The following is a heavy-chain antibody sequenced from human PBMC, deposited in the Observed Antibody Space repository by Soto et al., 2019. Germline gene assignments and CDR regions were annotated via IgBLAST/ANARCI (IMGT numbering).Heavy chain of an antibody. J-gene: IGHJ6*02. D-gene: IGHD2-8*01. V-gene: IGHV1-18*01. CDR1: GYTFTRYG. Sequence: QGQLVQSGAEVKMPGASVKVSCKASGYTFTRYGISWVRQAPGQGLEWMGWISGYNGDANYAQRFQGRVSMTIDTSTTTAYMELRTPTPDDTAVYYCAKNGQPPYYYYGLDVWGQGTTVTVSS. CDR3: AKNGQPPYYYYGLDV. CDR2: ISGYNGDA.